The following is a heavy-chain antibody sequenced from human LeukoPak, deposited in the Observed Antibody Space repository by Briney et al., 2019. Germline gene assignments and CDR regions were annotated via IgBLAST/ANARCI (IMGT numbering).Heavy chain of an antibody. D-gene: IGHD6-19*01. CDR3: AREGPQPVIAVAGTGDY. CDR2: IYYSGST. J-gene: IGHJ4*02. V-gene: IGHV4-59*12. Sequence: SETLSLTCTVSGGSISSYYWSWIRQPPGKGLEWIGYIYYSGSTNYNPSLKSRVTISVDTSKNQFSLKLSSVTAADTAVYYCAREGPQPVIAVAGTGDYWGQGTLVTVSS. CDR1: GGSISSYY.